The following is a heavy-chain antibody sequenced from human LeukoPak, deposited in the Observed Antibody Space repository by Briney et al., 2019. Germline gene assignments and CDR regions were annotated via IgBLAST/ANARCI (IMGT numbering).Heavy chain of an antibody. V-gene: IGHV4-34*01. CDR2: INHSGST. CDR3: ARHDTYRPAPIGY. Sequence: SETLSLTCAVYGGSFSGYYWSWIRQPPGKGLEWIGEINHSGSTNYNPSLKSRVSISVDTSKNQFSLKLSSVTAADTAVYYCARHDTYRPAPIGYWGQGTLVTVSS. CDR1: GGSFSGYY. D-gene: IGHD3-22*01. J-gene: IGHJ4*02.